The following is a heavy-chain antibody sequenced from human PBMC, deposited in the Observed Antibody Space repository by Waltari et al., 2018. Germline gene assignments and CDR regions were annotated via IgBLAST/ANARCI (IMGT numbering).Heavy chain of an antibody. CDR2: INHSGST. CDR1: GGSFSGYY. D-gene: IGHD4-4*01. CDR3: ARGQRLQNWFDP. Sequence: QVQLQQWGAGLLKPSETLSLTCAVYGGSFSGYYWTWIRQSPGKGLEWIGEINHSGSTNYNPSLKSRVTISVDTSKNQFSLKLSSVTAADTAVYYCARGQRLQNWFDPWGQGALVTVSS. V-gene: IGHV4-34*01. J-gene: IGHJ5*02.